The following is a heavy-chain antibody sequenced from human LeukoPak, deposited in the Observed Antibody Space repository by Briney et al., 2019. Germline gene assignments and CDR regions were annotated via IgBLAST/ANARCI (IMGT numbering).Heavy chain of an antibody. V-gene: IGHV5-51*01. CDR3: ARRGEGYFDLDV. J-gene: IGHJ4*02. CDR2: IYPGDSDT. D-gene: IGHD3-9*01. Sequence: RGESLKISCKASGYYFTNSWIGWVRQMPGKGLEWLGIIYPGDSDTRYSPSFQGQVTISADKSISTAYLQWSSLKASDTAMYYCARRGEGYFDLDVWGQGTLVTVSS. CDR1: GYYFTNSW.